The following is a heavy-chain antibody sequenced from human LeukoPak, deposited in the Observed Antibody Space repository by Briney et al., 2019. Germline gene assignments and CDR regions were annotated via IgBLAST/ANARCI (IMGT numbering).Heavy chain of an antibody. D-gene: IGHD2-15*01. J-gene: IGHJ4*02. Sequence: ASVKVSCKASGYTFTNYDINWVRQATGQGLEWMGWMNPNSGNTGYAQKFQGRVTMTEDTSTDTAYMELSSLRSEDTAVYYCATKGLKLLGVSKYYFDYWGQGTLVTVSS. CDR2: MNPNSGNT. V-gene: IGHV1-8*02. CDR1: GYTFTNYD. CDR3: ATKGLKLLGVSKYYFDY.